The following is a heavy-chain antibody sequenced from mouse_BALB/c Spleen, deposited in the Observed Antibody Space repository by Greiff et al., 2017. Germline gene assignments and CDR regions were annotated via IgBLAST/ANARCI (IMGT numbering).Heavy chain of an antibody. Sequence: EVQVVESGGGLVKPGGSLKLSCAASGFTFSDYYMYWVRQTPEKRLEWVATISDGGSYTYYPDSVKGRFTISRDNAKNNLYLQMSSLKSEDTAMYYCARWDHMGTWFAYWGQGTLVTVSA. J-gene: IGHJ3*01. CDR1: GFTFSDYY. V-gene: IGHV5-4*02. CDR3: ARWDHMGTWFAY. D-gene: IGHD4-1*01. CDR2: ISDGGSYT.